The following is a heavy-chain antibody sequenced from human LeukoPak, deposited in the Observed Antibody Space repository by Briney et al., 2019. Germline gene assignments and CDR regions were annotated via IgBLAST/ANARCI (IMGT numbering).Heavy chain of an antibody. CDR3: ARLPPLAAAKFPKNYYYYYYGMDV. Sequence: SETLSLTCTVSGGSISSYYWSWIRQPPGKGLEWIGYIYYSGSTNYNPSLKSRVTISVDTSKNQFSLKLSSVTAADTAVYYCARLPPLAAAKFPKNYYYYYYGMDVWGQGTTVTVSS. V-gene: IGHV4-59*08. J-gene: IGHJ6*02. CDR1: GGSISSYY. D-gene: IGHD6-25*01. CDR2: IYYSGST.